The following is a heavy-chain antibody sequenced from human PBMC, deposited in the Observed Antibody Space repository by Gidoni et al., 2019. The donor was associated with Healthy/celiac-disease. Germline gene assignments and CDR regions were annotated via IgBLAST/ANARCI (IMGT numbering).Heavy chain of an antibody. D-gene: IGHD3-3*01. J-gene: IGHJ6*02. CDR2: IYHSGST. CDR3: ARDPHYDFWSGYYLDYGMDV. Sequence: QVQLQESGPGLVKPSETLSLTCTVSGYSISSGYYWGWIRQPPGKGLEWIGSIYHSGSTYYNPSLKSRVTISVDTSKNQFSLKLSSVTAADTAVYYCARDPHYDFWSGYYLDYGMDVWGQGTTVTVS. CDR1: GYSISSGYY. V-gene: IGHV4-38-2*02.